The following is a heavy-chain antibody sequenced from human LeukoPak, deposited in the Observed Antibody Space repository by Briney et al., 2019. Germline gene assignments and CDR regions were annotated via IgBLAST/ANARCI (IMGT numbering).Heavy chain of an antibody. J-gene: IGHJ6*02. V-gene: IGHV3-21*01. D-gene: IGHD3-22*01. Sequence: GGSLRLSCAASGFTFSSYSMNWVRQAPGKGQEWVSSISSSSSYIYYADSVKGRFTISRDNAKNSLYLQMNSLRAEDTAVYYCARDIYEDYDSSGYYGMDVWGQGTTVTVSS. CDR1: GFTFSSYS. CDR3: ARDIYEDYDSSGYYGMDV. CDR2: ISSSSSYI.